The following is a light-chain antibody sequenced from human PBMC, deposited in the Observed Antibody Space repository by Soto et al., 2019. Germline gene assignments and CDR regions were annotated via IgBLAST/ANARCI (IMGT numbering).Light chain of an antibody. J-gene: IGKJ2*01. CDR3: LQYGSSPYT. Sequence: EIVLTQSPGILSLSPGERATLSCRASQSVSRYLIWFQQKPGQAPRLLSYGASSRATGIPDRFSGSGSGTDFTLTISRLEHEDFAVFYCLQYGSSPYTFGQGTKLEIK. V-gene: IGKV3-20*01. CDR2: GAS. CDR1: QSVSRY.